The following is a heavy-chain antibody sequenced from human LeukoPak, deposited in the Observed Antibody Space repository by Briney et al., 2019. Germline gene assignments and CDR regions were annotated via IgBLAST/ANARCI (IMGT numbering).Heavy chain of an antibody. Sequence: GGSLRLSCAASRFTFSSYGMSWVRQTPGKGLEWVSAISTSGGTTYYAASVKGRFTISRDNSKNTLSLQMSSLRAEDTAVYYCAKDRGDCRGGSCYFDYWGQGTLVTASS. D-gene: IGHD2-15*01. CDR1: RFTFSSYG. V-gene: IGHV3-23*01. J-gene: IGHJ4*02. CDR2: ISTSGGTT. CDR3: AKDRGDCRGGSCYFDY.